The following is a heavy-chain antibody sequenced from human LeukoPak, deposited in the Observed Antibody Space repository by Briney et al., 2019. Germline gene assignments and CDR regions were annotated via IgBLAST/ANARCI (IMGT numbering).Heavy chain of an antibody. CDR2: ISWNSGSI. CDR1: GFTFSRYA. CDR3: AKDGEWFGGLTY. J-gene: IGHJ4*02. Sequence: GRSLRLSCVASGFTFSRYAMHWVRRAPGKGLEWVSGISWNSGSIGYADSVKGRFTISRDNAKNSLYLQMNSLRAEDTALYYCAKDGEWFGGLTYWGQGTLVTVSS. V-gene: IGHV3-9*01. D-gene: IGHD3-10*01.